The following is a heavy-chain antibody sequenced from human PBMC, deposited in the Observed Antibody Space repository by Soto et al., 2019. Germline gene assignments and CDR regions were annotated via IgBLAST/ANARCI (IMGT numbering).Heavy chain of an antibody. J-gene: IGHJ6*02. Sequence: QVQLVQSGAEVKKPGASVKVSCKASGYTFTSYAMHWVRQAPGQRLEWMGWINAGNGNTKYSQKFQGRVTITRDTSASTAYMELRSLRSEDTAVYYCARDLGDIVATTSFLDYYYGMDVWGQGTTVTVSS. D-gene: IGHD5-12*01. CDR1: GYTFTSYA. V-gene: IGHV1-3*01. CDR2: INAGNGNT. CDR3: ARDLGDIVATTSFLDYYYGMDV.